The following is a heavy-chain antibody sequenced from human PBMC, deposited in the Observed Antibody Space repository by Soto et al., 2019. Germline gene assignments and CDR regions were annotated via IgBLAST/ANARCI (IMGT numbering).Heavy chain of an antibody. D-gene: IGHD3-22*01. V-gene: IGHV1-69*01. CDR3: ARPYEGGYYSNHHYYYALDV. J-gene: IGHJ6*02. CDR2: IVPIFGTR. CDR1: GGTFSRYS. Sequence: QVQLVQSGAEVKKPGSSVKVSCKISGGTFSRYSISWVRQAPGQGLEWMGGIVPIFGTRNYAQKFQDRVTITTDESATSAHMELSNLRSEDTAVYYCARPYEGGYYSNHHYYYALDVWGQGNAVTVSS.